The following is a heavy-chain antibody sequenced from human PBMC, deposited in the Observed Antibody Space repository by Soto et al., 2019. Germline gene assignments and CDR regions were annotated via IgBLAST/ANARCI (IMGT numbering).Heavy chain of an antibody. CDR1: GFTFSSYW. CDR3: ARDRGFSPKYDY. CDR2: INSDGSST. Sequence: LRLSCAASGFTFSSYWMHWVRQAPGKGLVWVSRINSDGSSTSYADSVKGRFTISRDNAKNTLYLQMNSLRAEDTAVYYCARDRGFSPKYDYWGQGTLVTVPQ. V-gene: IGHV3-74*01. D-gene: IGHD3-3*01. J-gene: IGHJ4*02.